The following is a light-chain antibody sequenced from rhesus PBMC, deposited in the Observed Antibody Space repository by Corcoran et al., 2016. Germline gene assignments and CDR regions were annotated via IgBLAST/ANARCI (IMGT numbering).Light chain of an antibody. CDR3: QQYSSRPIFN. CDR1: QGISSW. Sequence: DIQMTQSPSSLSASVGYTVTITCRASQGISSWLAWYQQKPGKAPKLLIYKASSLQSGVPSRFSGSGAGTDFTLTISSLQSEDFATYYCQQYSSRPIFNFGPGTKLDIK. J-gene: IGKJ3*01. CDR2: KAS. V-gene: IGKV1-22*01.